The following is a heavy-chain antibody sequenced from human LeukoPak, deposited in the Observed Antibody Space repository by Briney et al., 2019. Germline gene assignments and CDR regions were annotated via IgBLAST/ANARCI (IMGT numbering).Heavy chain of an antibody. J-gene: IGHJ3*02. V-gene: IGHV3-21*01. D-gene: IGHD1-26*01. CDR1: GFTFSSYS. CDR3: ARDLSGSRDAFDI. CDR2: ISSSSSYI. Sequence: GGSLRLPCAASGFTFSSYSMNWVRQAPGKGLEWVSSISSSSSYIYYADSVKGRFTISRDNAKNSLYLQMNSLRAEDTAVYYCARDLSGSRDAFDIWGQGTMVTVSS.